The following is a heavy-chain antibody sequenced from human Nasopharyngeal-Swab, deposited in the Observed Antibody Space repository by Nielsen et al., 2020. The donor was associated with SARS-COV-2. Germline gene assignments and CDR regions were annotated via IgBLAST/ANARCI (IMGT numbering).Heavy chain of an antibody. CDR2: IYSSDSYI. V-gene: IGHV5-10-1*01. Sequence: GESLKISCKGSGYSFSSYWISWVRQMPGKGLEWMGIIYSSDSYINYSPSFQGHVTISVDKSPSTAFLQWSSLKASDTAVYYCARRSFYYGSGTVRGMDVWGQGTTVTVSS. J-gene: IGHJ6*02. CDR3: ARRSFYYGSGTVRGMDV. D-gene: IGHD3-10*01. CDR1: GYSFSSYW.